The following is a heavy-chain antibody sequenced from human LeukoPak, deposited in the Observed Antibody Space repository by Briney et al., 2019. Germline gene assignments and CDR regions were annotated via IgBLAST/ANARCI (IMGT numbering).Heavy chain of an antibody. J-gene: IGHJ5*02. CDR2: IYYSGST. CDR1: GGSISNSSYY. V-gene: IGHV4-39*07. Sequence: SETLSLTCTVSGGSISNSSYYWGWIRQPPGKGLEWIGSIYYSGSTNYNPSLKSRVTISVDTSKNQFSLKLSSVTAADTAVYYCARGRIRYSSGPDWFDPWGQGTLVTVSS. CDR3: ARGRIRYSSGPDWFDP. D-gene: IGHD6-19*01.